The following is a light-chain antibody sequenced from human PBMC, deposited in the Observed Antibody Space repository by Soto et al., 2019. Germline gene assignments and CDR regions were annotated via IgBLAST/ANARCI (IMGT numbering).Light chain of an antibody. CDR2: KAS. Sequence: DIPMTQSPSTLSASVGDRVTITCRASQSISSWLAWYQQKPGKAPKLLIYKASSLESGVPSRFSGSGSGTEFTLTISSLQPDDFATYYCQQYRAFGKGTKVEIK. V-gene: IGKV1-5*03. CDR3: QQYRA. CDR1: QSISSW. J-gene: IGKJ1*01.